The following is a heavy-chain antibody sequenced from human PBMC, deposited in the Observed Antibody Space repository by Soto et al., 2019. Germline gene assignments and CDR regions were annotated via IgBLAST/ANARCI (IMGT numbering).Heavy chain of an antibody. V-gene: IGHV4-34*01. J-gene: IGHJ6*02. Sequence: SETLSLTCGVYGGSIPGYYWSWIRQSPGKGLEWIGDINDNGGTNYNPSLKSRVTTSLDTSKKQVSLMVSSVTAADTAVYYCARGRYSYETIYYKFYYSALDVWGQGTTVTVSS. D-gene: IGHD3-10*01. CDR3: ARGRYSYETIYYKFYYSALDV. CDR1: GGSIPGYY. CDR2: INDNGGT.